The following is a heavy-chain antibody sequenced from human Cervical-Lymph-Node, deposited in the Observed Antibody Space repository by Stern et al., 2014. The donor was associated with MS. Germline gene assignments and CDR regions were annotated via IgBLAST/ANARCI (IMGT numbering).Heavy chain of an antibody. D-gene: IGHD2-15*01. CDR3: ARHGPGGDYYYYGMDV. CDR1: GYTFTKYS. Sequence: EVQLLHSGVEVKKPGESLKISCKTSGYTFTKYSIAWVRQAPGKSLEWMGVIHPVDSHTNYSPSIEGQVTRSVDKSLRAAYLQWRSLKASDTAMYFCARHGPGGDYYYYGMDVWGQGTTVTVSS. V-gene: IGHV5-51*01. CDR2: IHPVDSHT. J-gene: IGHJ6*02.